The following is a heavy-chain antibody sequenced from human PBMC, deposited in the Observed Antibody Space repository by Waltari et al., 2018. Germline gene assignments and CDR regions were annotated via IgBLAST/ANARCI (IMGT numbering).Heavy chain of an antibody. J-gene: IGHJ4*02. CDR3: ARHRLDRGDSFDF. CDR2: IYHLGNT. Sequence: QVQLRESGPRLVKPSENLSPTCAVSESSLSAWVYWGWVRQSSGKGLEWIGSIYHLGNTRYNPPLTSRAAVSMDLSKNEFSLRLTSVTAADTAIYYCARHRLDRGDSFDFWGQGALVTVSS. CDR1: ESSLSAWVY. D-gene: IGHD3-22*01. V-gene: IGHV4-38-2*01.